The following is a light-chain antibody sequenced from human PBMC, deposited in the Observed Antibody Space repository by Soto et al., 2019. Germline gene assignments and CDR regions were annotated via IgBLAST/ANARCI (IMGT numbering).Light chain of an antibody. CDR2: DAS. V-gene: IGKV3-11*01. CDR3: QQYNNWPIT. J-gene: IGKJ5*01. Sequence: VLQQSPATLSLSQGERAPPSCRASQSVSSYVAWYQQKPGPAPRLLIYDASNRATGIPARCSGRGSGTEFTRTISSLQSEDFAVDYCQQYNNWPITFGQGTRLEI. CDR1: QSVSSY.